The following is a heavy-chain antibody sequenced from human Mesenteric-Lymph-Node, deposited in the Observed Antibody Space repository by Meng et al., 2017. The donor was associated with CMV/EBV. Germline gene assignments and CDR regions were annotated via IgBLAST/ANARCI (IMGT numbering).Heavy chain of an antibody. J-gene: IGHJ4*02. CDR1: GYTFTGYY. Sequence: ASVQVSCKASGYTFTGYYMHWVRQAPGQGLEWMGWINPNSGGTNYAQKFQGRVTMTRDTSISTAYMELSRLRSDDTAVYYCARGVAARGRFDYWGQGTLVTVSS. CDR3: ARGVAARGRFDY. V-gene: IGHV1-2*02. D-gene: IGHD6-6*01. CDR2: INPNSGGT.